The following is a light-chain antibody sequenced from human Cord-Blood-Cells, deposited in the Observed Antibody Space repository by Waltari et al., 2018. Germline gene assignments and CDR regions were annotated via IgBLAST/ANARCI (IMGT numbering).Light chain of an antibody. J-gene: IGKJ4*01. CDR2: GAS. CDR3: QQYNNWPLLT. Sequence: EIVMTQSPATLSVSPGERATLSCRASQRVSSNLAWYQQKPGQAPRLLIYGASTRATGSPARFSGSGSGTEFTLTISSLQSEDFAVYYCQQYNNWPLLTFGGGTKVEIK. CDR1: QRVSSN. V-gene: IGKV3-15*01.